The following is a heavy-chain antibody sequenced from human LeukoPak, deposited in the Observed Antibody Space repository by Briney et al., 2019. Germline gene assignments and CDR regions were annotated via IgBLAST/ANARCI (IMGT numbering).Heavy chain of an antibody. CDR1: AITFSSHG. D-gene: IGHD3-22*01. CDR2: IKQDGSEK. V-gene: IGHV3-7*01. J-gene: IGHJ4*02. Sequence: GGSLRLSCAASAITFSSHGLHWVRQTPGKGLEWVANIKQDGSEKYYVDSVKGRFTISRDNAKNSLYLQMNSLRAEDTAVYYCARDDSRGYWSDYWGQGTLVTVSS. CDR3: ARDDSRGYWSDY.